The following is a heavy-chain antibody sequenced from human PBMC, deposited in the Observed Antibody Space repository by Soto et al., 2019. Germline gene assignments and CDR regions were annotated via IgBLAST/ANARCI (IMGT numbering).Heavy chain of an antibody. J-gene: IGHJ4*02. V-gene: IGHV3-23*01. Sequence: GGSLRLSCAASGFAFSSYAMSWVRQAPGKGLEWVSAISGSGGSTYYADSVKGRFTISRDNSKNTLYPQMNSLRAEDTAVYYRAKSGEVVTTLLYFDYWGQGTLVTVSS. CDR1: GFAFSSYA. CDR3: AKSGEVVTTLLYFDY. D-gene: IGHD4-17*01. CDR2: ISGSGGST.